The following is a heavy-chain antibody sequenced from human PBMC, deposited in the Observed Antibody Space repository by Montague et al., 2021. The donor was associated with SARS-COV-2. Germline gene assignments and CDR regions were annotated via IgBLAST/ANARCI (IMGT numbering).Heavy chain of an antibody. D-gene: IGHD3-16*01. J-gene: IGHJ4*02. CDR3: AKAPWGSDWHYFDY. CDR2: VDWSSGFF. CDR1: GFTFDDYA. Sequence: SLRLSCAASGFTFDDYATHWVRQAPGAGLEWVAGVDWSSGFFAYADSVRGRFTISRDNAKNSLYLQMNSLKVEDTALYYCAKAPWGSDWHYFDYWGQGTLVTVSS. V-gene: IGHV3-9*01.